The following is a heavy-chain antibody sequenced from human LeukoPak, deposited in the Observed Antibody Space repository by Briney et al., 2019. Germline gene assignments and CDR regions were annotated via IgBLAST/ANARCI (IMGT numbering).Heavy chain of an antibody. CDR1: GFTFSHYW. CDR2: INHNGNVN. D-gene: IGHD3-16*01. CDR3: ARGGGLDV. J-gene: IGHJ6*02. V-gene: IGHV3-7*03. Sequence: GGSLRLSCAASGFTFSHYWMSWVRQAPGKGLEWVASINHNGNVNYYVDSVKGRFTISSDNAKNSLYLQMSNLRAEDTAVYFCARGGGLDVWGQGATVTVSS.